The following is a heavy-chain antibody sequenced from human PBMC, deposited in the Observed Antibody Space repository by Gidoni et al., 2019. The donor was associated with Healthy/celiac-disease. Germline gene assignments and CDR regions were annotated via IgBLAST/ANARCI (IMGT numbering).Heavy chain of an antibody. J-gene: IGHJ4*02. CDR1: GGSLSSGGYY. D-gene: IGHD2-2*01. CDR2: IYYSGST. CDR3: ARDRGRKNDIVVVPAAPVEYYFDY. V-gene: IGHV4-31*03. Sequence: QVQLQESGPGLVKPSQTLSLTCTVSGGSLSSGGYYWSWIRQHPGKGLEWIGYIYYSGSTYYNPSLKSRVTISVDTSKNQFSRKLSSVTAADTAVYYCARDRGRKNDIVVVPAAPVEYYFDYWGQGTLVTVSS.